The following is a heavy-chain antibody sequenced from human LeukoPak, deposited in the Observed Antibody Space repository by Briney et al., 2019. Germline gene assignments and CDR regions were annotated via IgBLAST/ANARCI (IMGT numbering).Heavy chain of an antibody. Sequence: GASVKVSCKASGYTFTSYYMHWVRQAPGQGLEWMGIINPSGGSTSYAQKFQGRVTMTRDTSTSTVYMELSSLRSEDTAVYYCARDSGIAAPGGANDYWGQGTLVTVSS. CDR3: ARDSGIAAPGGANDY. J-gene: IGHJ4*02. CDR1: GYTFTSYY. CDR2: INPSGGST. V-gene: IGHV1-46*01. D-gene: IGHD6-13*01.